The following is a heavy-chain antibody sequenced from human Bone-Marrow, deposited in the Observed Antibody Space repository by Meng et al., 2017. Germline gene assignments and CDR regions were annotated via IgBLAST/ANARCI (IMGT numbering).Heavy chain of an antibody. CDR1: WLRYSTYEYG. D-gene: IGHD3-16*01. V-gene: IGHV3-23*01. Sequence: GESLKISCSASWLRYSTYEYGMTSLRPAPGKGLEWVSTFSGGGGPPYYADSVRGLFTISRDDSQNTLYLQMSSLRAEDSAIYYCVKNMNGLPAGDVFDTWGQGTLVTVSS. CDR3: VKNMNGLPAGDVFDT. J-gene: IGHJ4*02. CDR2: FSGGGGPP.